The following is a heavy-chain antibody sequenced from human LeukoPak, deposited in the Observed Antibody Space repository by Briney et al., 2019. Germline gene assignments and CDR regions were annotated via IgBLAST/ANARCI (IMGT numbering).Heavy chain of an antibody. V-gene: IGHV1-18*01. CDR3: ARERYSSGPRYMDV. CDR1: GYIFTGYG. Sequence: ASVKVFCKTSGYIFTGYGISWVRQAPGQGLEWMGWISGDNGDTMSAQKFQGRVTMTTETSARTAYMEVRSLRSDDTAVYYCARERYSSGPRYMDVWGKGTTVTVSS. D-gene: IGHD6-19*01. CDR2: ISGDNGDT. J-gene: IGHJ6*03.